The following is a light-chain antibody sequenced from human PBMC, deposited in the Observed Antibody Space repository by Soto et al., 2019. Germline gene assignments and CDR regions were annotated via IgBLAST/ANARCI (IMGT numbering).Light chain of an antibody. CDR1: HDIKKY. CDR2: DAS. V-gene: IGKV1-33*01. J-gene: IGKJ5*01. Sequence: DIQMTQSPSSLSASVGDRVTITCQASHDIKKYLNWYQEKPGKAPKLLIFDASNLQTGVPSRFSGSGSGTHFTFTINSLQPEDIATYYCQRYDSVPPTFGQGTRLDIK. CDR3: QRYDSVPPT.